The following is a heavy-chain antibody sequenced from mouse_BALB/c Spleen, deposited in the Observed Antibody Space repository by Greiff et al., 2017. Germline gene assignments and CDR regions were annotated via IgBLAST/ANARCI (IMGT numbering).Heavy chain of an antibody. Sequence: EVQVVESGGGLVKPGGSLKLSCAASGFTFSDYYMYWVRQTPEKRLEWVATISDGGSYTYYPDSVKGRFTISRDNAKNNLYLQMSSLKSEDTAMYYCARVFSYYGNYGWYFDVWGAGTTVTVSS. D-gene: IGHD2-10*01. CDR2: ISDGGSYT. CDR3: ARVFSYYGNYGWYFDV. V-gene: IGHV5-4*02. CDR1: GFTFSDYY. J-gene: IGHJ1*01.